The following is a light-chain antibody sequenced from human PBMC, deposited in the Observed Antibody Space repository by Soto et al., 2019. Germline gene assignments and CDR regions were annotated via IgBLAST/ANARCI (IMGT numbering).Light chain of an antibody. J-gene: IGKJ4*01. CDR1: QGISDY. CDR3: HQFSFSHT. Sequence: DIQMTQSPSSLSASVGDRVTISCRASQGISDYLAWYQQKPGKAPKLLIYKASTLESGVPSRFSGTGSGTEFTLTISSLQPDDFATYYCHQFSFSHTFGGGTKVEIK. V-gene: IGKV1-5*03. CDR2: KAS.